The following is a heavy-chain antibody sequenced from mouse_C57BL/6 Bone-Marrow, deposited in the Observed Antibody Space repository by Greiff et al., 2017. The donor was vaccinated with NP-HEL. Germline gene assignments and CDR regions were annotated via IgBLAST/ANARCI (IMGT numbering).Heavy chain of an antibody. CDR3: AREGYYFYAMDY. CDR1: GFTFSDYY. Sequence: DVKLVESEGGLVQPGSSMKLSCTASGFTFSDYYMAWVRQVPEKGLEWVANINYDGSSTYYLDSLKSRFIISRDNAKNILYLQMSSLKSEDTATYYCAREGYYFYAMDYWGQGTSVTVSS. V-gene: IGHV5-16*01. J-gene: IGHJ4*01. CDR2: INYDGSST. D-gene: IGHD2-3*01.